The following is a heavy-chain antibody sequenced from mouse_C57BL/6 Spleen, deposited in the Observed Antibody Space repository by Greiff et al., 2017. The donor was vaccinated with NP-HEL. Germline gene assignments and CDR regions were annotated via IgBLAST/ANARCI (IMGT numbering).Heavy chain of an antibody. Sequence: QVQLQQPGAELVMPGASVKLSCKASGYTFTSYWMHWVKQRPGQGLEWIGEIDPSDSYTNYNQKFKGKSTLTVDKSSSTAYMQLSSLTSEDSAVYYCARWDYYSSSYRYFDVWGTGTTVTVSS. CDR3: ARWDYYSSSYRYFDV. J-gene: IGHJ1*03. V-gene: IGHV1-69*01. CDR2: IDPSDSYT. D-gene: IGHD1-1*01. CDR1: GYTFTSYW.